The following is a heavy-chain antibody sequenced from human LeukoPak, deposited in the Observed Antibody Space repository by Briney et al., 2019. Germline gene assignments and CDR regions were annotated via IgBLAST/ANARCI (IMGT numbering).Heavy chain of an antibody. D-gene: IGHD3-10*01. CDR2: INNGGGGT. Sequence: PGGSLRLSCAASGFTFSIYWMSWVRQAPGKGLEWVSSINNGGGGTFFADSVKGRFTISRDDSRGMVYLQMNSLSAEDTAVYYCARSGLATCHYWGQGTLVTVSS. J-gene: IGHJ4*02. CDR3: ARSGLATCHY. V-gene: IGHV3-23*01. CDR1: GFTFSIYW.